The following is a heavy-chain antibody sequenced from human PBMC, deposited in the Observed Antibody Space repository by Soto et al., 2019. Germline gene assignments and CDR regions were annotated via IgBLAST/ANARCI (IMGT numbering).Heavy chain of an antibody. Sequence: LRLSCAASGFTFSSYAMSWVRQAPGKGLEWVSAISGSGGSTYYADSVKGRFTISRDNSKNTLYLQMNSLRAEDTAVYYCAKATMVRGVYYFDYWGQGTLVTVSS. J-gene: IGHJ4*02. D-gene: IGHD3-10*01. CDR1: GFTFSSYA. CDR3: AKATMVRGVYYFDY. CDR2: ISGSGGST. V-gene: IGHV3-23*01.